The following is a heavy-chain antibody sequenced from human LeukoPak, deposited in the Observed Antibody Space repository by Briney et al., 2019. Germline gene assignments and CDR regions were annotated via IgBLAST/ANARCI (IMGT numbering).Heavy chain of an antibody. V-gene: IGHV4-59*01. CDR2: IYYTGST. CDR1: GGSISSYY. CDR3: ARAHYDSSGYGNWFDP. D-gene: IGHD3-22*01. Sequence: PSETLSLTCTVPGGSISSYYWSWIRQPPGKGLEWIGYIYYTGSTHYTPSLKSRVTISVDTSKNQFSLKLSSVTAADTAVYYCARAHYDSSGYGNWFDPWGQGTLVTVSS. J-gene: IGHJ5*02.